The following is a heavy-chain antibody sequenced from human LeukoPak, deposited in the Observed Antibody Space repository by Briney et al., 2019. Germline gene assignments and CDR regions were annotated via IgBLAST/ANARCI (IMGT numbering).Heavy chain of an antibody. CDR2: IHNNGAT. J-gene: IGHJ4*02. Sequence: SETLSLTCTVSGDSISSHYWSWIRQTPGKGLEWVGYIHNNGATNYNPSLKSRITTSLDTSKNQFSLKLNSVTAADTAVYYCARGGRSLDYWGQGTLVTVSS. V-gene: IGHV4-59*11. CDR1: GDSISSHY. CDR3: ARGGRSLDY.